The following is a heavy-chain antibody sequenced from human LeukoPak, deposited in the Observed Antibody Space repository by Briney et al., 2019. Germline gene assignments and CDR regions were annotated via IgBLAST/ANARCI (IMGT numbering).Heavy chain of an antibody. CDR1: GGSISSGGYY. CDR2: IYYSGST. Sequence: SQTLSLTCTVSGGSISSGGYYWSWIRQHPGKGLEWIGYIYYSGSTYYNPSLKSRVTMSVDTSKNQFSLKLSSVTAADTAVYYCARDYYDSSYGMDVWGQGTTVTVSS. D-gene: IGHD3-22*01. J-gene: IGHJ6*02. V-gene: IGHV4-31*03. CDR3: ARDYYDSSYGMDV.